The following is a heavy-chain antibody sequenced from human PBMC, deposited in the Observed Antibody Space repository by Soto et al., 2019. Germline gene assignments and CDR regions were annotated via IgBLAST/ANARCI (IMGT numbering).Heavy chain of an antibody. V-gene: IGHV1-46*01. J-gene: IGHJ3*02. CDR3: ARGPQIIYDYWSGYYRGAFDI. CDR2: INPSGDST. D-gene: IGHD3-3*01. Sequence: ASVKVSCKASGYTFTIYYIYWVRQAPGQGLEWMGIINPSGDSTSYAQKFQGRLTMTRDTSTTTVYMELSSLRSEDTAVYYCARGPQIIYDYWSGYYRGAFDIWGQGTMVTVSS. CDR1: GYTFTIYY.